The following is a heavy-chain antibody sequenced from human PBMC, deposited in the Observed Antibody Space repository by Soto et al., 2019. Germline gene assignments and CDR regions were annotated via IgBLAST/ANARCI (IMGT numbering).Heavy chain of an antibody. CDR1: GYSFTNND. Sequence: ASVKVSCKASGYSFTNNDVSWVRQATGQGLEWMGWMNPGSGDTGYAQKFKGRVTMTRDISIATAYMELNNLRSDDTDIYYCARMETFGSFQWFDPWGPGIMVTVYS. CDR3: ARMETFGSFQWFDP. CDR2: MNPGSGDT. V-gene: IGHV1-8*01. J-gene: IGHJ5*02. D-gene: IGHD3-16*01.